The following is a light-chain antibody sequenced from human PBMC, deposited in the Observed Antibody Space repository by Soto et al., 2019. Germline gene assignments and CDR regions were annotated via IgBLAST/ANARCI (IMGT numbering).Light chain of an antibody. J-gene: IGLJ2*01. V-gene: IGLV2-14*01. CDR1: SSDVGGYNY. CDR3: SSCTSSSTLAV. CDR2: DVS. Sequence: QSALTQPASVSGSPGQSITISCTGTSSDVGGYNYVSWYQQHPGKAPKLMIYDVSNRPSGVSNRFSGSKSGNTASLTISGLQADDEADYYCSSCTSSSTLAVFGGGTKLTVL.